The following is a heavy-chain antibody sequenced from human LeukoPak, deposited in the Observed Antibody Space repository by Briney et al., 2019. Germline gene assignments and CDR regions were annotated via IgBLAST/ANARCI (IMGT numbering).Heavy chain of an antibody. Sequence: GGSLRLSCTTSGFSFRNTWMSWVRQAPGRGLEWVANIKQDESEIYYGDSVKGRFTISRDNARRILYLQMNNLRVGDTAIYYCARLNWDDGEVSGFDQWGQGILVTVSS. J-gene: IGHJ5*02. CDR3: ARLNWDDGEVSGFDQ. CDR1: GFSFRNTW. V-gene: IGHV3-7*01. CDR2: IKQDESEI. D-gene: IGHD1-26*01.